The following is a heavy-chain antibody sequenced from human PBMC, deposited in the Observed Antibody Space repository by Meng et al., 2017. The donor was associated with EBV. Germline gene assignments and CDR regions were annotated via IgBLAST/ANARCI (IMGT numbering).Heavy chain of an antibody. V-gene: IGHV2-5*02. J-gene: IGHJ5*02. Sequence: QITLKESCPSLLKPTQTLTLPCTFSGSSLSTSGVGVGWIRQPPGKALEWLALIYWDDDKRYSPSLKSRLTITKDTSKNQVVLTMTNMDPVDTATYYCAHRRDEYSSSWYGWFDPWGQGTLVTVSS. CDR3: AHRRDEYSSSWYGWFDP. CDR2: IYWDDDK. D-gene: IGHD6-13*01. CDR1: GSSLSTSGVG.